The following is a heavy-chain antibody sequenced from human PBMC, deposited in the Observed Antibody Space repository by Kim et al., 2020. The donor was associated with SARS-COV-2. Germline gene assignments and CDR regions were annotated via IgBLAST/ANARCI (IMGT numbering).Heavy chain of an antibody. D-gene: IGHD6-19*01. CDR3: ANYSLIALAAINFDY. CDR1: GFTFSSYA. CDR2: ISCSGGST. J-gene: IGHJ4*01. Sequence: GGSLRLSCAASGFTFSSYAMSWVRQAPGKGLEWVSAISCSGGSTYYADSVKGRFTISRDNSKNTLYLQMNSLSAQDTAVSYFANYSLIALAAINFDYLV. V-gene: IGHV3-23*01.